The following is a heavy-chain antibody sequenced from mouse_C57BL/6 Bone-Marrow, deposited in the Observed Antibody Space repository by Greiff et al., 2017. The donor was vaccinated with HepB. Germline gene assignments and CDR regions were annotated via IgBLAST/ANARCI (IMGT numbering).Heavy chain of an antibody. CDR1: GYAFTNYL. V-gene: IGHV1-54*01. Sequence: VKLQESGAELVRPGTSVKVSCKASGYAFTNYLIEWVKQRPGQGLEWIGVINPGSGGTNYNEKFKGKATLTADKSSSTAYMQLSSLTSEDSAVYFCARGDYYGKDYWGQGTTLTVSS. CDR3: ARGDYYGKDY. CDR2: INPGSGGT. D-gene: IGHD1-1*01. J-gene: IGHJ2*01.